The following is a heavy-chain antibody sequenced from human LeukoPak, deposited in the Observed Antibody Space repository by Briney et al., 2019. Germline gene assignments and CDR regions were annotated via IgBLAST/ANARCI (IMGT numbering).Heavy chain of an antibody. D-gene: IGHD5-24*01. Sequence: GGSLRLSCAASGFTFSGSAMHWVRQASGKGLEWVGRIRSKANSYATAYAASVKGRFTISRDDSKNTAYLQTNSLKTEDTAVYYCTRPADGAFDIWGQGTMVTVSS. CDR2: IRSKANSYAT. CDR1: GFTFSGSA. CDR3: TRPADGAFDI. V-gene: IGHV3-73*01. J-gene: IGHJ3*02.